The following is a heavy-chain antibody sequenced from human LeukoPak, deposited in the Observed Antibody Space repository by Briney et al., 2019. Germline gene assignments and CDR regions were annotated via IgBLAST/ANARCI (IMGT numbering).Heavy chain of an antibody. CDR3: ARDYKYAFEH. CDR1: GFTFSDYS. CDR2: IGIDSGNT. V-gene: IGHV3-48*01. Sequence: GRSLRLSCAASGFTFSDYSMKWVRQAPGKGREWISYIGIDSGNTNYTDSVKGRFTISGDKDKNSLYLQMNSLSVEDTAVYYCARDYKYAFEHWGQGTLVTVSS. J-gene: IGHJ4*02. D-gene: IGHD5-24*01.